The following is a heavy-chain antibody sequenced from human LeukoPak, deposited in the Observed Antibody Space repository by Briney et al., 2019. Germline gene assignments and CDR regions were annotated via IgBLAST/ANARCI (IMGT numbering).Heavy chain of an antibody. CDR3: ARDKLGSGYSSDFDC. J-gene: IGHJ4*02. CDR1: AFSVITNY. Sequence: GGSLRLSCAASAFSVITNYMNWVRQAPGKGLEWVSAIYTGGTTYSADSVKGRFTISRDNCKNTLYLQLNSLRDEDTAVYYCARDKLGSGYSSDFDCWGQGTLVSVSS. D-gene: IGHD6-19*01. V-gene: IGHV3-53*05. CDR2: IYTGGTT.